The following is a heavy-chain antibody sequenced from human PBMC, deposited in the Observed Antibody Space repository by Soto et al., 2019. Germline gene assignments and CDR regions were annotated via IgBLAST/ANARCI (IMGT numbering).Heavy chain of an antibody. CDR2: ISGSGGST. Sequence: EVQLLESGGGLVQPGGSLRLSCAASGFTFSSYAMSWVRQAPGKGLEWVSAISGSGGSTYYADSVKGRFTISRDNSKNTLYLQMNSLRAEDTAVYYCAKARIYGDPDRNYMDVWGKGTTVTVSS. J-gene: IGHJ6*03. CDR1: GFTFSSYA. D-gene: IGHD4-17*01. CDR3: AKARIYGDPDRNYMDV. V-gene: IGHV3-23*01.